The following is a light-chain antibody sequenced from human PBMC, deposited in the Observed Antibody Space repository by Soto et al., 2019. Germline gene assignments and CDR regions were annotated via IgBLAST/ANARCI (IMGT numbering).Light chain of an antibody. CDR1: SSDVGRYDY. Sequence: QPVLTQPASVSGSPGQSITISCTGTSSDVGRYDYVSWYQHHPGKAPKLMIYEVSSRPSGVSHRFSGSKSGNTASLTISGLQAEDEAYYYCSSYTSHTTIFGGGTKLTVL. CDR3: SSYTSHTTI. V-gene: IGLV2-14*01. CDR2: EVS. J-gene: IGLJ2*01.